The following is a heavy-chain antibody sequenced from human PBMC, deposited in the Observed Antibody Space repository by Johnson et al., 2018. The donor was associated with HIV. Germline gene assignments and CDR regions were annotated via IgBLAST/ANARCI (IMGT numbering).Heavy chain of an antibody. CDR3: ARGVGPYPEGAFDI. CDR2: IWYDGSNK. D-gene: IGHD1-26*01. Sequence: EVQLLESGGGVVRPGESLRLSCAASGFTFDDYGMSWVRQVPGKGLEWVAVIWYDGSNKYYADSVKGRFTISRDNAKNSLYLQMNSLRAEDTALYYCARGVGPYPEGAFDIWGQGTMVTVSS. J-gene: IGHJ3*02. CDR1: GFTFDDYG. V-gene: IGHV3-20*04.